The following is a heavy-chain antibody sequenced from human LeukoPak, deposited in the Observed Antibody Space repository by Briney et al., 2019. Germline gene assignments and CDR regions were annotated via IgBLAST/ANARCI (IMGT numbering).Heavy chain of an antibody. Sequence: GGSLRLSSAASAFTFSSFEMNWVRQAPGKGLEWVSYITSSGSTIYYADSVKGRFTISRDNAKNSLYLQMNSLRAEDTAVYYCARKWELRIFDYWGQGTLVTVSS. CDR3: ARKWELRIFDY. D-gene: IGHD1-26*01. CDR2: ITSSGSTI. V-gene: IGHV3-48*03. J-gene: IGHJ4*02. CDR1: AFTFSSFE.